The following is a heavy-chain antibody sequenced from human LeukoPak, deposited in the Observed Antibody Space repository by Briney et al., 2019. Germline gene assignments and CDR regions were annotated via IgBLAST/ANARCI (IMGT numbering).Heavy chain of an antibody. CDR2: ISYDGSSE. CDR1: GFTFNDYI. V-gene: IGHV3-30*04. CDR3: ARKGGSRFLGRYKYYGLDV. Sequence: GGSLRLSCAASGFTFNDYIIHWVRQAPGKGLEWVALISYDGSSEHYADSVKGRFTISRDNSKNTLYLQMNSLRVEDTAVYYCARKGGSRFLGRYKYYGLDVWGQGTTVTVS. D-gene: IGHD3-3*01. J-gene: IGHJ6*02.